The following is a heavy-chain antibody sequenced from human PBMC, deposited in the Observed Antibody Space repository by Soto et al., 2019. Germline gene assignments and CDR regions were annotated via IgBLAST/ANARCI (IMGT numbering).Heavy chain of an antibody. CDR1: GGSISSGGYY. CDR3: AREHSMVRGVTYNWFDP. D-gene: IGHD3-10*01. J-gene: IGHJ5*02. Sequence: PSETLSLTCTVSGGSISSGGYYWSLIRQHPGKGLEWIGYIYYSGSTYYNPSLKSRVTISVDTSKNQFSLKLSSVTAADTAVYYCAREHSMVRGVTYNWFDPWGQGNLVTVSS. V-gene: IGHV4-31*03. CDR2: IYYSGST.